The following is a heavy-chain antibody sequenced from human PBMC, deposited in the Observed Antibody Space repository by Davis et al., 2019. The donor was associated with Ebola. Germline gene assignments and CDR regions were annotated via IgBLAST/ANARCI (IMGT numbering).Heavy chain of an antibody. Sequence: GGSLRLSCAASGFTFSRYGMHWVRQAPGAGLEWVAFTSYDGRDKYHADSVKGRFTISRDNAKSTLYLQMSSLRAEDTGVYYCARDAREMATNYWGQGTLVTVSS. CDR3: ARDAREMATNY. V-gene: IGHV3-30*03. D-gene: IGHD5-24*01. CDR2: TSYDGRDK. J-gene: IGHJ4*02. CDR1: GFTFSRYG.